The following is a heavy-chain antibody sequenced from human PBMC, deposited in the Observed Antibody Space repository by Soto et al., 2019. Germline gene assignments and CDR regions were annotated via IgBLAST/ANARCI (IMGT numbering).Heavy chain of an antibody. J-gene: IGHJ6*02. V-gene: IGHV5-51*01. Sequence: PGESLKISCKGSGYSFTSYWIGWVRQMPGKGLEWMGIIYPGDSDTRNSPSFQGQVTISADKSISTAYLHWSSLKASDTAMYYCSSPVGGTAMVGEDWYYYYGMDVWGQGTTVTVSS. D-gene: IGHD5-18*01. CDR3: SSPVGGTAMVGEDWYYYYGMDV. CDR2: IYPGDSDT. CDR1: GYSFTSYW.